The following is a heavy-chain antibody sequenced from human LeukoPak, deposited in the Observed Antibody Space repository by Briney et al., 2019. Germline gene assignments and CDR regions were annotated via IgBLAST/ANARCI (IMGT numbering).Heavy chain of an antibody. Sequence: PGGSLRLSCAASRFTLSSYWMSWVRQAPGKGLEWVSAISGSGGSTYYADSVKGRFTISRDNSKNTLYLQMNSLRAEDTAVYYCAKGWNYYDSSGDDALDIWGQGTMVTVSS. V-gene: IGHV3-23*01. CDR1: RFTLSSYW. CDR2: ISGSGGST. D-gene: IGHD3-22*01. J-gene: IGHJ3*02. CDR3: AKGWNYYDSSGDDALDI.